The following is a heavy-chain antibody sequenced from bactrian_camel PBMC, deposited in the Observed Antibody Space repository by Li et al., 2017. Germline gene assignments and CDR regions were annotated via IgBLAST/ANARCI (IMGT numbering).Heavy chain of an antibody. V-gene: IGHV3S9*01. D-gene: IGHD7*01. J-gene: IGHJ6*01. CDR2: INAYDVT. Sequence: VQLVESGGGLVQPGGSLRLSCAASGFIFSRYAMGWVRQAPGKGLEWVSDINAYDVTYYADSVKGRFTISRDNAEQILYLQMNNLKPEDTAMYYCAAMYGGTCDETQLSMFGFRGQGTQVTVS. CDR1: GFIFSRYA. CDR3: AAMYGGTCDETQLSMFGF.